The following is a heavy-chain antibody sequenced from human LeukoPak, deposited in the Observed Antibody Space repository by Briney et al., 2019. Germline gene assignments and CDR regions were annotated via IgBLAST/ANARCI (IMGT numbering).Heavy chain of an antibody. CDR3: ARLPSPLYEGSFDY. V-gene: IGHV4-4*09. Sequence: SETLSLTCTVSGGSISSYYWSWIRKPPGKGLEWIGYIYTCGSTNYNPSLKSRVTISVDTSKNQFSLKLSSVTAADTAVYYCARLPSPLYEGSFDYWGQGTLVTVSS. J-gene: IGHJ4*02. CDR1: GGSISSYY. D-gene: IGHD5/OR15-5a*01. CDR2: IYTCGST.